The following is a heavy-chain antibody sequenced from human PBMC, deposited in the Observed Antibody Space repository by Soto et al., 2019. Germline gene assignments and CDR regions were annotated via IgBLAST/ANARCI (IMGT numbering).Heavy chain of an antibody. CDR3: ARKPMVRGIIGYFDS. V-gene: IGHV4-39*01. CDR1: GGSISSSSYY. J-gene: IGHJ4*02. CDR2: IYYTGNT. Sequence: SETLSLTCTVSGGSISSSSYYWGWIRQPPGRGLEWIGSIYYTGNTYYNPSLKSRVSISVDTSKNQFSLKLSSVTAADTAVYYCARKPMVRGIIGYFDSWGQGTLVTVLL. D-gene: IGHD3-10*01.